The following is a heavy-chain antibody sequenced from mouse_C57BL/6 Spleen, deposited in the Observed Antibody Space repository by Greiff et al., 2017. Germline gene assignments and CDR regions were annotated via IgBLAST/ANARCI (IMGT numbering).Heavy chain of an antibody. CDR2: ISNGGGST. CDR1: GFTFSDYY. D-gene: IGHD2-3*01. Sequence: EVQLVESGGGLVQPGGSLKLSCAASGFTFSDYYMYWVRQTPEKRLEWVAYISNGGGSTYYPDTVKGRSTISRDNAKNTLYLQMSRLKSEDTSMYDCARLIYDSYYDWYFGVWGTGTTVTVSS. J-gene: IGHJ1*03. V-gene: IGHV5-12*01. CDR3: ARLIYDSYYDWYFGV.